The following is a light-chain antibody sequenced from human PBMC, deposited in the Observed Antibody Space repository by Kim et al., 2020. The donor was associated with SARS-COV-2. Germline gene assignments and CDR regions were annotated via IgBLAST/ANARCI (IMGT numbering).Light chain of an antibody. V-gene: IGLV2-14*03. J-gene: IGLJ1*01. CDR1: ISDIGVYNS. Sequence: GQSITISCTGTISDIGVYNSVSWYQQHPGKVPKLMIYDVSDRPSGVSNRFSGSKSGNRASLTISGLQPEDEADYYCCSYARGNTYVFGTGTKVTVL. CDR2: DVS. CDR3: CSYARGNTYV.